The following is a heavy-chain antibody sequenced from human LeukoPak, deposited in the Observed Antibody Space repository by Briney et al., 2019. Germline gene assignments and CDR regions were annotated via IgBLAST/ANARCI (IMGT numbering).Heavy chain of an antibody. J-gene: IGHJ4*02. V-gene: IGHV3-21*01. CDR1: GFSFSSYE. D-gene: IGHD1/OR15-1a*01. CDR2: ISSSSSYI. CDR3: ARVPSIEEQNDY. Sequence: GGSLRLSCAASGFSFSSYEMNWVRQAPGKGLEWVSSISSSSSYIYYADSVKGRFTISRDNAKNSLYLQMNSLRAEDTAVYYCARVPSIEEQNDYWGQGTLVTVSS.